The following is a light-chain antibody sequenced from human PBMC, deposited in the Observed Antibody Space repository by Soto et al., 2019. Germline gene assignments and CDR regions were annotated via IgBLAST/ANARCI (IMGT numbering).Light chain of an antibody. V-gene: IGLV2-8*01. CDR1: ASDVGGYNY. CDR3: CSYGGRVNVV. J-gene: IGLJ2*01. CDR2: EVT. Sequence: QSALAQPPSASGSPGQSVTISCTGTASDVGGYNYVSWFQHHPGNAPKLIIYEVTKRPSGVPDRFSGSKSGNTASLTVSGLQVEDEAEYYCCSYGGRVNVVFGGGTQLTVL.